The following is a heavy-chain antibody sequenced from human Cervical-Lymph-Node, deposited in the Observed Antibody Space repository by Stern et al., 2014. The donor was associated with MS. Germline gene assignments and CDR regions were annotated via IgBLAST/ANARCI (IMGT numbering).Heavy chain of an antibody. CDR3: AILSEDY. D-gene: IGHD3-10*01. CDR1: GFTLSTYA. CDR2: ISTSGGTT. Sequence: VHLVESGGGLVQPGESLRLSCAASGFTLSTYAMSWVRQAPGKGLEWVSTISTSGGTTYYADSVKGRFTISRDNSENTLHLHMNSLRAEDAALYYCAILSEDYWGQGTLVTVSS. J-gene: IGHJ4*02. V-gene: IGHV3-23*04.